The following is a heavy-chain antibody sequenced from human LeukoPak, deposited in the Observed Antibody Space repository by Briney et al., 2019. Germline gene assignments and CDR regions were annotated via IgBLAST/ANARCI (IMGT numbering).Heavy chain of an antibody. J-gene: IGHJ4*02. D-gene: IGHD2-2*02. Sequence: GGSLGLSCAASGFTFNTNAMGWVRQAPGKGLEWVASIDRDANTHYADSVRGRITISRDNSKNTVSLQMSSLRAEDTAVYYCAKDILMWSFDSWGQGILVTVSS. CDR2: IDRDANT. CDR1: GFTFNTNA. CDR3: AKDILMWSFDS. V-gene: IGHV3-23*01.